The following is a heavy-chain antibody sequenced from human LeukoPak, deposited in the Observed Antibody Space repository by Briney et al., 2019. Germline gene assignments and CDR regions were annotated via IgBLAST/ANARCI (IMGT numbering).Heavy chain of an antibody. CDR3: AKDQSGGLDY. V-gene: IGHV4-31*03. D-gene: IGHD3-10*01. Sequence: SQTLSLTCTVSGGSITRGGFFWSWVRQHPGKALEWIGYINYSGTTFRNPSLQSRVSISVDTSKNQFSLNVPSLTVADTAVYFCAKDQSGGLDYWGQGILVTVSS. J-gene: IGHJ4*02. CDR2: INYSGTT. CDR1: GGSITRGGFF.